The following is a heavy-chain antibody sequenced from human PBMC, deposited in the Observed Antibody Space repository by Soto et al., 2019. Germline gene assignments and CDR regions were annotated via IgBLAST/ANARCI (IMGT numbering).Heavy chain of an antibody. V-gene: IGHV3-33*01. Sequence: GGSLRLSCAASGVTFSSYGMHWVRQAPGKGLEWVAVIWYDGSNKYYADSVKGRFTISRDNSKNTLYLQMNSLRAEDTAVYYCARAIAASPPFYYYYYGMDVWGQGTTVTAP. CDR1: GVTFSSYG. J-gene: IGHJ6*02. CDR2: IWYDGSNK. CDR3: ARAIAASPPFYYYYYGMDV. D-gene: IGHD6-6*01.